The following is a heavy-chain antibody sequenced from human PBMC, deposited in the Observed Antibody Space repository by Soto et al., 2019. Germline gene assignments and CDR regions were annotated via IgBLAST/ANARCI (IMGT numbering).Heavy chain of an antibody. D-gene: IGHD3-10*01. CDR3: ARGGTGRNYYYGMDV. CDR2: IYTSGST. Sequence: SETLSLTCTVSGGSISSYYWSWIRQPAGKGLEWIGRIYTSGSTNYNPSLKSRVTMSVDTSKNQFPLKLSSVTAADTAVYYCARGGTGRNYYYGMDVWGQGTTVTVSS. V-gene: IGHV4-4*07. CDR1: GGSISSYY. J-gene: IGHJ6*02.